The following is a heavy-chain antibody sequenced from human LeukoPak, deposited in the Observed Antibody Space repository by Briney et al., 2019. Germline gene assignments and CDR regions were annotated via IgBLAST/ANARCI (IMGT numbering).Heavy chain of an antibody. Sequence: PSETLSLTCTVSGGSVKNYYWNWIRQPAGKGLEWVGRIQTSGNTNYSPSLKSRITISVDRSKNQVSLKLSSVTAADTAVYYCASGRGSGWFDYWGQGTLVTVSS. V-gene: IGHV4-4*07. D-gene: IGHD6-19*01. CDR1: GGSVKNYY. CDR2: IQTSGNT. J-gene: IGHJ4*02. CDR3: ASGRGSGWFDY.